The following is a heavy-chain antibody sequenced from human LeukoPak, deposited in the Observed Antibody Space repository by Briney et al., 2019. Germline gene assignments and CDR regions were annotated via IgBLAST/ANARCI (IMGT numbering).Heavy chain of an antibody. CDR1: GYTLTELS. Sequence: GASVKVSCKVSGYTLTELSMHWVRQAPGKGLEWMGGFDPEDGETIYAQKFQGRVTMTEDTSTDTAYMELSSLRSEDTAVYYCATATPGAIRYFDWLPQGAYGMGVWGQGTTVTVSS. J-gene: IGHJ6*02. V-gene: IGHV1-24*01. D-gene: IGHD3-9*01. CDR2: FDPEDGET. CDR3: ATATPGAIRYFDWLPQGAYGMGV.